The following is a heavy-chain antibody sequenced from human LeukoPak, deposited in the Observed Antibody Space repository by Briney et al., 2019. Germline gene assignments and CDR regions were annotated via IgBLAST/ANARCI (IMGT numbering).Heavy chain of an antibody. Sequence: GGSLRLSCAASGFTFSSYSMNWVRQAPGKGLEWVSSISSSSSYIYYADSVKGRFTISRDNAKNSLYPQMNSLRAEDTAVYYCAIIVVVTAKGGIDYWGQGTLVTVSS. CDR2: ISSSSSYI. J-gene: IGHJ4*02. V-gene: IGHV3-21*01. D-gene: IGHD2-21*02. CDR1: GFTFSSYS. CDR3: AIIVVVTAKGGIDY.